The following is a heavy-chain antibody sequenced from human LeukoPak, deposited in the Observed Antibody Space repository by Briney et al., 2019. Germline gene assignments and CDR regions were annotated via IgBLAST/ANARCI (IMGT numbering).Heavy chain of an antibody. D-gene: IGHD3-9*01. Sequence: GGSLRLSCAASGFTFSSYWMSWVRQAPGKGLEWVANIKQDGSEKYYVDSVKGRFTISRDNAKNSLYLQMNSLRAEDTAVYYCARAGYDILSGYNRYYYYYYYMDVRGKGTTVTVSS. CDR3: ARAGYDILSGYNRYYYYYYYMDV. J-gene: IGHJ6*03. V-gene: IGHV3-7*01. CDR2: IKQDGSEK. CDR1: GFTFSSYW.